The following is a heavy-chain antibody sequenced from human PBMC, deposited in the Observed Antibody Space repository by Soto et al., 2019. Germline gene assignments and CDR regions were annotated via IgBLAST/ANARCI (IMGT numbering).Heavy chain of an antibody. J-gene: IGHJ6*02. V-gene: IGHV3-33*01. CDR3: ARGDYYDSSGYYGLSCYYYYGMDV. CDR2: IWYDGSNK. D-gene: IGHD3-22*01. CDR1: GFTFSSYG. Sequence: SLRLSCAASGFTFSSYGMHWVRQAPGKGLEWVAVIWYDGSNKYYADSVKGRFTISRDNSKNTLYLQMNSLRAEDTAVYYCARGDYYDSSGYYGLSCYYYYGMDVWGQGTTVTVSS.